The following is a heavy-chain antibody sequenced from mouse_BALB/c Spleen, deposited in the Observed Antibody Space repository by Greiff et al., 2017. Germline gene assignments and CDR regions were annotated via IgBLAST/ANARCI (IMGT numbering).Heavy chain of an antibody. CDR3: ATGYYGSTNNY. Sequence: VQLQQSGAELVRPGSSVKISCKASGYTFSSYWMNWVKQRPGQGLEWIGQIYPGDGHTNYNGKFKGKATLTADKSSSTAYMQLSSLSSEDSAVYFCATGYYGSTNNYLGQGTTLTISS. CDR1: GYTFSSYW. CDR2: IYPGDGHT. V-gene: IGHV1-80*01. J-gene: IGHJ2*01. D-gene: IGHD1-1*01.